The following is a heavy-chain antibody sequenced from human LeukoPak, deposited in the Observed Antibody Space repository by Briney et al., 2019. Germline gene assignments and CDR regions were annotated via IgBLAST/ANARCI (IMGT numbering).Heavy chain of an antibody. CDR3: ERDPYTTSYSGIDV. V-gene: IGHV3-66*01. CDR2: IYSAGTT. J-gene: IGHJ6*02. CDR1: GFTVSNNY. D-gene: IGHD2-2*02. Sequence: PGGSLRLSCAASGFTVSNNYMSWVRQAPGEGLEWVSIIYSAGTTYYADSVKGRFTVPRDNSKNPLYLQMNNLRAEDTAVYYCERDPYTTSYSGIDVRGQGTTVTVSS.